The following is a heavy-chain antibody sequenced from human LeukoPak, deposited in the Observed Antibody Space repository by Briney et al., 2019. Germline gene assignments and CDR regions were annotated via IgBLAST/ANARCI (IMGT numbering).Heavy chain of an antibody. Sequence: PSETLSLTCTVSGGSISSGDYYWSWIRQPPGKGLEWIGYIYYSGSTNYNPSLKSRVTISVDTSKNQFSLKLSSVTAADTAVYYCARVQGGSYFAAVDYWGQGTLVTVSS. CDR2: IYYSGST. CDR1: GGSISSGDYY. CDR3: ARVQGGSYFAAVDY. J-gene: IGHJ4*02. V-gene: IGHV4-61*08. D-gene: IGHD1-26*01.